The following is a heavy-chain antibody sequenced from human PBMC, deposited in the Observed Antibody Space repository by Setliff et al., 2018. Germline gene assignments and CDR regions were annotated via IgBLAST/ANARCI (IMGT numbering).Heavy chain of an antibody. CDR1: GGSISSGGYY. CDR2: IYYSGST. CDR3: ARDNNPGYRGYWGRFDY. D-gene: IGHD3-16*02. V-gene: IGHV4-31*03. J-gene: IGHJ4*02. Sequence: SETLSLTCTVSGGSISSGGYYWSWIRQHPGKGLEWIGYIYYSGSTYYNPSLKSRVTISVDTSKNQFSLKLSSVTVADTAVYYCARDNNPGYRGYWGRFDYWGQGTLVTVSS.